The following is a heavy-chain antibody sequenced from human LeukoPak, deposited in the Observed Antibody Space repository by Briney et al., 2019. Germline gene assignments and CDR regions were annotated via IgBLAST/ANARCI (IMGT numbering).Heavy chain of an antibody. CDR3: AKGTDVMISGRYVVHY. CDR1: GFTFSSYV. D-gene: IGHD6-19*01. CDR2: ISGSAGST. V-gene: IGHV3-23*01. J-gene: IGHJ4*02. Sequence: GGSMRLSCAASGFTFSSYVMNWVRQAPGKGLEWVSGISGSAGSTFYADSVKGRVTISRDNFKNTLYLQMNSLRVEDTAVYYCAKGTDVMISGRYVVHYWGQGTLVTVSS.